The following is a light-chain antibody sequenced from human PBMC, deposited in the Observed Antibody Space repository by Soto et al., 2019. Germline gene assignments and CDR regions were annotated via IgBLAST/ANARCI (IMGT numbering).Light chain of an antibody. CDR2: GAS. Sequence: EIVLTQSPGTLSLSPGERATLSCRASQSVSSSDLAWYQQKPGQAPRLLIYGASSRATGIPDRFSGSGSGTDFTLTISRLEPEDFAVYYCQQYGSSRFTFGPGTKVYIK. J-gene: IGKJ3*01. CDR1: QSVSSSD. CDR3: QQYGSSRFT. V-gene: IGKV3-20*01.